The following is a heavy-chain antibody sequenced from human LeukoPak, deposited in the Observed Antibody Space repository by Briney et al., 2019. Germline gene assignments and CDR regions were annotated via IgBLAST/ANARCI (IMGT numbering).Heavy chain of an antibody. CDR1: GGSFSGYY. D-gene: IGHD6-13*01. V-gene: IGHV4-34*01. CDR3: ARAGYSSSWYRFNWFDP. J-gene: IGHJ5*02. Sequence: SSETLSLTCAVYGGSFSGYYWSWIRQPPGKGLEWIGEINHSGSTNYNPSLKSRVTISVDTSKNQFSLKLSSVTAADTAVYYCARAGYSSSWYRFNWFDPWGQGTLVTVSS. CDR2: INHSGST.